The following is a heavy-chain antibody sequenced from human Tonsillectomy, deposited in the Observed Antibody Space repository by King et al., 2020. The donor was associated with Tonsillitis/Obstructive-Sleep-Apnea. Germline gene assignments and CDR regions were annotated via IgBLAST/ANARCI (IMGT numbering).Heavy chain of an antibody. V-gene: IGHV4-39*01. CDR1: GGFISSSRYY. J-gene: IGHJ6*03. D-gene: IGHD3-9*01. Sequence: QLQESAPGLVKPSETLSLSCTVSGGFISSSRYYWGWIRQPPGKGLEWIGTIYYNGDTYYNPSLKSRVTVSIDTSENQFSLKLTSVTAADTAVYYCARHAPDMDNYYYYMDVWGKGTTVTVSS. CDR2: IYYNGDT. CDR3: ARHAPDMDNYYYYMDV.